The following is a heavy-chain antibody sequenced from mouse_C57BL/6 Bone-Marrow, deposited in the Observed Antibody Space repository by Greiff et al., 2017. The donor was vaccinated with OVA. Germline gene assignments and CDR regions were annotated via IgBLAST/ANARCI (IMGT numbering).Heavy chain of an antibody. D-gene: IGHD3-3*01. CDR2: ISDGGSYT. CDR1: GFTFSSYA. CDR3: AREGDQGWYFDV. V-gene: IGHV5-4*01. Sequence: EVKLMESGGGLVKPGGSLKLSCAASGFTFSSYAMSWVRQTPEKRLEWVATISDGGSYTYYPDNVQGRFTISRDNAKNNLYLQMSHLKSEDTAMYYCAREGDQGWYFDVWGTGTTVTVSS. J-gene: IGHJ1*03.